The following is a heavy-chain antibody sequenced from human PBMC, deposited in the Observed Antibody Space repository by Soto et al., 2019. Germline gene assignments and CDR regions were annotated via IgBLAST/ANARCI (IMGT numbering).Heavy chain of an antibody. J-gene: IGHJ4*02. D-gene: IGHD2-21*02. CDR2: VNPSGGHT. CDR1: GDTFTDYY. CDR3: ARGGHVVVVTAAFDY. Sequence: QVQLVQSGAEVKKPGASVKVFCKASGDTFTDYYIHWVRQAPGQGLEWMGTVNPSGGHTTYAQHFLGRMTMTRDTSTSTLYMELTSLTSEDTAIYYCARGGHVVVVTAAFDYWGQGTLVTVSS. V-gene: IGHV1-46*01.